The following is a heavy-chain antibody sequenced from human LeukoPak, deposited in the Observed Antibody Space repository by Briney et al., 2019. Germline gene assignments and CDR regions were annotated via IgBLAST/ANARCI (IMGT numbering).Heavy chain of an antibody. CDR2: IHPGDSNT. CDR1: GYIFNAYR. CDR3: ARREDSDSYRIEY. J-gene: IGHJ4*02. Sequence: GESLKISCKGSGYIFNAYRIGWVRQMPGKGLEWMGIIHPGDSNTIYSPFFQGQVTLSADKSRSTAYSPWGRLKGSGPGIYYFARREDSDSYRIEYWGQGTLVTVSS. D-gene: IGHD2-21*02. V-gene: IGHV5-51*01.